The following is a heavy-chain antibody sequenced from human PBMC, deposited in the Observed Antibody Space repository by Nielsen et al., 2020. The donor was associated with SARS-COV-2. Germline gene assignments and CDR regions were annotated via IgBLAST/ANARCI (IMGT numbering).Heavy chain of an antibody. V-gene: IGHV7-4-1*02. J-gene: IGHJ4*02. Sequence: ASVKVSCKASGGTFSSYAISWVRQAPGQGLEWMGWINTNTGNPTYAQGFTGRFVFSLDTSVSTAYLQISSLKAEDTAVYYCARDQASLDYDYVWGSYRAYWGQGTLVTVSS. CDR2: INTNTGNP. D-gene: IGHD3-16*02. CDR3: ARDQASLDYDYVWGSYRAY. CDR1: GGTFSSYA.